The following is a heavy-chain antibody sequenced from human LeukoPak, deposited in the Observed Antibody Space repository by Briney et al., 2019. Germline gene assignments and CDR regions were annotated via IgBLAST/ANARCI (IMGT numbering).Heavy chain of an antibody. CDR3: ARTSIAARRADFDY. D-gene: IGHD6-6*01. Sequence: ASVKVSCKTSGYTFTDYYIHWVRQAPGQGLKWMGWINSNNGGTSYAQKFQGRVTLTRDTPTRTAYMELNRLTSDDTAVYYCARTSIAARRADFDYWGQGTVVTVSS. CDR1: GYTFTDYY. J-gene: IGHJ4*02. CDR2: INSNNGGT. V-gene: IGHV1-2*02.